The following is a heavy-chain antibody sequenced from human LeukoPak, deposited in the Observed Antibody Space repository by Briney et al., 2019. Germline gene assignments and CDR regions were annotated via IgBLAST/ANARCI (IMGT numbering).Heavy chain of an antibody. CDR1: GYSFTSYW. CDR3: ARRMIVGSDAFDI. Sequence: GESLKISCKASGYSFTSYWIGWVRQMLGKGLEWMGIIYPGDSDTRYSPSFQGQVTISADKSISTAYLQWSSLKASDTAMYYCARRMIVGSDAFDIWGQGTMVTVSS. CDR2: IYPGDSDT. J-gene: IGHJ3*02. V-gene: IGHV5-51*01. D-gene: IGHD3-22*01.